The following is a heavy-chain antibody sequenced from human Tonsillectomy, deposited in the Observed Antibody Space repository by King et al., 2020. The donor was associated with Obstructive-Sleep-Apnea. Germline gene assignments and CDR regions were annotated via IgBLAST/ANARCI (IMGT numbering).Heavy chain of an antibody. Sequence: VQLVESGAEVKKPGASVKVSCKASGYTFTGYYIHWVRQAPGQGLEWMGWISPNSGATKYAQKFQDRVTMTRDTSMSTAYMDLSKLRSDDTAIYYCARDMSAYVWTSPAYWGQGSLVTVSS. CDR2: ISPNSGAT. CDR1: GYTFTGYY. V-gene: IGHV1-2*02. CDR3: ARDMSAYVWTSPAY. D-gene: IGHD3-10*02. J-gene: IGHJ4*02.